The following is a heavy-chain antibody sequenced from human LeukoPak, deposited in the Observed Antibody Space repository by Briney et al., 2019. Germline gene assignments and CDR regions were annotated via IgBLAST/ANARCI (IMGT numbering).Heavy chain of an antibody. CDR1: GFTFSSYW. CDR3: ARVREGYSYGFIDY. V-gene: IGHV3-74*01. Sequence: GGSLRLSCAASGFTFSSYWMHWVRQAPGKGLVWVSRINSDGSSTSYADSVKGRFTISRDNAKNTLYLQMNSLRAKDTAVYYCARVREGYSYGFIDYWGQGTLVTVSS. CDR2: INSDGSST. J-gene: IGHJ4*02. D-gene: IGHD5-18*01.